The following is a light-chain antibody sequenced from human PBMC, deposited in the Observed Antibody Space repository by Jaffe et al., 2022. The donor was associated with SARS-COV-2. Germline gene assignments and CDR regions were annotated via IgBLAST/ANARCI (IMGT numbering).Light chain of an antibody. CDR2: EDD. J-gene: IGLJ1*01. Sequence: NFMLTQSHSVSASPGKTVTISCTGSGGNIVSNYVQWYQHRPGGVPTIVIYEDDQRPSGVPDRFSGSINSSSNSASLTISGLKTEDEADYYCQSFDNNNYVFGPGTKVTVL. CDR1: GGNIVSNY. V-gene: IGLV6-57*02. CDR3: QSFDNNNYV.